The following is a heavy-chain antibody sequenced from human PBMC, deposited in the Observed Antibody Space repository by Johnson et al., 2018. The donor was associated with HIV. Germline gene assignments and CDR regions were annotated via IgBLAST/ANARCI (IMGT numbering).Heavy chain of an antibody. CDR2: MSYDESNT. CDR1: GFTLSTYG. D-gene: IGHD4-17*01. J-gene: IGHJ3*02. V-gene: IGHV3-33*05. Sequence: QVQLVESGGGVVQPGRSLRLSCAVSGFTLSTYGMHWVRQAPGKGPEWVAVMSYDESNTYYADSVKGRFTISRDKSKKTLYLQMNGLRVEETAVYYCASAHDYGCLAIWGQGTMVTVSS. CDR3: ASAHDYGCLAI.